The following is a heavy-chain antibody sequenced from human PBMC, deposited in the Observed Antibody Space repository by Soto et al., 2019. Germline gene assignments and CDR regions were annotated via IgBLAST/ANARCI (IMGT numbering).Heavy chain of an antibody. J-gene: IGHJ4*02. Sequence: EVQLLESGGGLVQPGGSLRLSCEDSGFTFSSYAMSWVRQAPGKGLEWVSSITGSGGSTYYADSVKGRFTISRDNSKNTLYLQMNSLRAEDTAVYYCAIDRMGRSGRLAAAGAFDYWGQGTLVTVSS. CDR2: ITGSGGST. CDR3: AIDRMGRSGRLAAAGAFDY. CDR1: GFTFSSYA. V-gene: IGHV3-23*01. D-gene: IGHD6-13*01.